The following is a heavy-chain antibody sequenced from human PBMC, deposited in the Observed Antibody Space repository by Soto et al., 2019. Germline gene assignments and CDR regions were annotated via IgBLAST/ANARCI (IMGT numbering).Heavy chain of an antibody. V-gene: IGHV4-39*01. Sequence: QLQLQESGPGLVKPSETLSLTCTVSGGSISSSSYYWGWIRQPPGKGLEWIGSIYYSGSTYYNPSLKSRVTISGDTSKNQFSLKLSSVTAADTAVYYCARFDLNDFSPLDAFDIWGQGTMVTVSS. CDR1: GGSISSSSYY. CDR2: IYYSGST. D-gene: IGHD2-21*02. CDR3: ARFDLNDFSPLDAFDI. J-gene: IGHJ3*02.